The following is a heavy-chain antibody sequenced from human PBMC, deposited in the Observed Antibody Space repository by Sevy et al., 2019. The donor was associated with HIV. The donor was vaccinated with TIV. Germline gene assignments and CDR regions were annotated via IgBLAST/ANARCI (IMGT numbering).Heavy chain of an antibody. D-gene: IGHD3-10*01. CDR3: SRSVYGSGTYLNDY. V-gene: IGHV1-2*02. CDR2: INPNGGGT. Sequence: ASVKVSCKASEYTFTGYYIHWVRQAPGQGLEWMGWINPNGGGTNYAQKFQGRVTMTGDTSISTAYMDLTRLRSDDTAVYYCSRSVYGSGTYLNDYWGQGTLVTVSS. CDR1: EYTFTGYY. J-gene: IGHJ4*02.